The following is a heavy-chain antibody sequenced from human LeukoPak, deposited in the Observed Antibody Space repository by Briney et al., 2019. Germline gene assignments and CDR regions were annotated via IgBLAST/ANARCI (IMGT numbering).Heavy chain of an antibody. CDR2: IKPDGSQK. CDR1: GFAVSRSQ. V-gene: IGHV3-7*04. J-gene: IGHJ4*02. CDR3: ARSRIDY. Sequence: PGGSLRLSCAVSGFAVSRSQMGWVRQAPGKGLEWVANIKPDGSQKYYVDSVKGRFTISRDNANNSLYLQMNSLRGEDTAVYYCARSRIDYWGQGTLVTVSS.